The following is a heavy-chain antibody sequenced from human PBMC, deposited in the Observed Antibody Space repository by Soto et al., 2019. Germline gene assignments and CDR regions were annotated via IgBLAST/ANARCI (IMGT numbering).Heavy chain of an antibody. J-gene: IGHJ6*03. CDR3: TADRGYSGYVAYYYYMDV. CDR1: GFTFSNAW. Sequence: EVQLVESGGGLVKPGGSLRLSCAASGFTFSNAWMSWVRQAPGKGLEWVGRIKSKTDGGTTDYAAPVKGRFTISRDDSKNTLYLQMNSLKTEDTAVYYCTADRGYSGYVAYYYYMDVWGKGTTVTVSS. V-gene: IGHV3-15*01. CDR2: IKSKTDGGTT. D-gene: IGHD5-12*01.